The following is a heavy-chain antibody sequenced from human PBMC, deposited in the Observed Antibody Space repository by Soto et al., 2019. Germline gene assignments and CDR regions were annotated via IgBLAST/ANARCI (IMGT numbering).Heavy chain of an antibody. Sequence: ASVKVSCKASGYTFTSYYMHWVRQAPGQGLEWMGIINPSGGSTSYAQKFQGRVTMTRDTSTSTVYMELSSLRSEDTAVYYCARDIITMIEETNDAFDIWGQGTMVTVSS. CDR3: ARDIITMIEETNDAFDI. CDR2: INPSGGST. CDR1: GYTFTSYY. J-gene: IGHJ3*02. D-gene: IGHD3-22*01. V-gene: IGHV1-46*01.